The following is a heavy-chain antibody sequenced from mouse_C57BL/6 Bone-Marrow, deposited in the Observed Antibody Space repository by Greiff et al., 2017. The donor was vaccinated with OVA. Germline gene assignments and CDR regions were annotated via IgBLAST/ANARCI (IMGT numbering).Heavy chain of an antibody. CDR1: GFTFSSYA. CDR2: ISSGGDYI. CDR3: TRDTPSYWYFDV. J-gene: IGHJ1*03. Sequence: EVMLVESGEGLVKPGGSLKLSCAASGFTFSSYAMSWVRQTPEKRLEWVAYISSGGDYIYYADTVKGRFTISRDNARNTLYLQMSSLKSEDTAMYYCTRDTPSYWYFDVWGTGTTVTVSS. V-gene: IGHV5-9-1*02.